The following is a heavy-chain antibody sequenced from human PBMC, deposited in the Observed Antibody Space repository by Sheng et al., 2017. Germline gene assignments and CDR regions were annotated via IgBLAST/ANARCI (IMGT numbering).Heavy chain of an antibody. V-gene: IGHV3-23*01. CDR3: AKDPNGDYIGAFDS. CDR1: GFTFSTYA. Sequence: EVQLLESGGDLVQPGGSLRLSCAASGFTFSTYAITWVRQTPGKGLEWVSSISGSGYNTYYADSVKGRFTISRDNSKNTLYLQINSLRAEDTAVYYCAKDPNGDYIGAFDSWGQGDNGHRLF. J-gene: IGHJ3*01. D-gene: IGHD2-8*01. CDR2: ISGSGYNT.